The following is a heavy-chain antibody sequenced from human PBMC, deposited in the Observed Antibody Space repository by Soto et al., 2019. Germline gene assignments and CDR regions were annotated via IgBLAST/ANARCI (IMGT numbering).Heavy chain of an antibody. V-gene: IGHV3-23*01. CDR3: VPFCRYCSTTTPS. CDR1: GFTFSTYA. CDR2: ISGNGGDYT. D-gene: IGHD2-2*01. Sequence: EVQLLESGGGLVQPGGSLRLSCAASGFTFSTYAMSWVRQAPRKGLEWVSAISGNGGDYTYYADSVKGRFTISRDNSKNTLYLQRNSLRAEDTAVYYCVPFCRYCSTTTPSWGQGTLVTASS. J-gene: IGHJ4*02.